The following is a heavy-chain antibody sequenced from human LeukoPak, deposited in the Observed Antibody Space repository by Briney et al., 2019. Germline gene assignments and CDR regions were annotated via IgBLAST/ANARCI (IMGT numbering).Heavy chain of an antibody. V-gene: IGHV4-34*01. CDR1: GGSFSDYS. CDR3: ARHGVVTWFDP. J-gene: IGHJ5*02. Sequence: SETLSLTCAVYGGSFSDYSWSWLRQTPEKGLEWIGEINHSGSTNYNPSLKSRVIMSVDTSKNQFSVKLRSVTAADTAVYYCARHGVVTWFDPWGQGIVVTVSS. CDR2: INHSGST. D-gene: IGHD3-16*01.